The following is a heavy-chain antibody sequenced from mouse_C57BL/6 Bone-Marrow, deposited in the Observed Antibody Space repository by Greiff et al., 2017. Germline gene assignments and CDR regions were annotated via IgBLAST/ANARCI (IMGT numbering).Heavy chain of an antibody. Sequence: QVQLQQPGAELVKPGASVKLSCKASGYTFTSYWMQWVKQRPGQGLEWIGEIDPSDSYTNYNQKFKGKATLTVDTSSSTAYMQLSSLTSEDSAVYYCARKGTYYGSSYFDYWGQGTTLTVSS. D-gene: IGHD1-1*01. V-gene: IGHV1-50*01. CDR3: ARKGTYYGSSYFDY. CDR1: GYTFTSYW. J-gene: IGHJ2*01. CDR2: IDPSDSYT.